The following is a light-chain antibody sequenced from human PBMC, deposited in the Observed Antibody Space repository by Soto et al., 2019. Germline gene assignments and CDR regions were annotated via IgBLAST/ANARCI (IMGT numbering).Light chain of an antibody. Sequence: EIVLTQTPGIVSLSPGERAILSCRASQTVDSRYLAWYQQKHGQPPRLLIYGGPNRARGIPDRFGGSGSGTDFTLTISSLEPEDFAVYYCQQRSNWPPITFGQGTRLEI. CDR3: QQRSNWPPIT. CDR2: GGP. J-gene: IGKJ5*01. V-gene: IGKV3D-20*02. CDR1: QTVDSRY.